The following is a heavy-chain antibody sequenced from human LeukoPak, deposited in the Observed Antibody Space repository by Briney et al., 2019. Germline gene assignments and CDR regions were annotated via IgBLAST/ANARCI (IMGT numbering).Heavy chain of an antibody. V-gene: IGHV1-2*02. CDR1: VYTFTFYY. D-gene: IGHD6-13*01. CDR2: INPNSGGT. Sequence: ASVTVSFTASVYTFTFYYMHWVRQAPGQGLEWMGWINPNSGGTNYAQKFQGRVTMTRDTSISTAYMELSRLRSDDTAVYYCARGGSWSSSYNWFDHWGQGTLVTVSS. CDR3: ARGGSWSSSYNWFDH. J-gene: IGHJ5*02.